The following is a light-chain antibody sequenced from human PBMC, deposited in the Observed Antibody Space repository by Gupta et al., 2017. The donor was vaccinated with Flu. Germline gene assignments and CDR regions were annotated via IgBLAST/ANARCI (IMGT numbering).Light chain of an antibody. V-gene: IGLV10-54*01. Sequence: QAGLPQPPSVSKGLRQTATLTCTGNSNNVGNQGAAWLQQYQVHPPKLLSNRNNNRPSGISERFSASRSGNTASLTISGLQPEDEADYYCSAWDSSLGEVVFGGGTKLTVL. CDR3: SAWDSSLGEVV. CDR1: SNNVGNQG. CDR2: RNN. J-gene: IGLJ3*02.